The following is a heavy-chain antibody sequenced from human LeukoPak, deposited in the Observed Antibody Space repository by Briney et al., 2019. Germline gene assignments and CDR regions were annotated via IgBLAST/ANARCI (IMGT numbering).Heavy chain of an antibody. D-gene: IGHD5-24*01. Sequence: PSETLSLTCTVSGGSMRSYYWNWIRQPPGKGLEWIGYMYYSGDTNYNPSFKSRVSISVDTSKNQFSLKLSSVTAADAAVYYCARGMAGDYWYFDLWGRGTLVTVSS. V-gene: IGHV4-59*01. CDR2: MYYSGDT. CDR3: ARGMAGDYWYFDL. CDR1: GGSMRSYY. J-gene: IGHJ2*01.